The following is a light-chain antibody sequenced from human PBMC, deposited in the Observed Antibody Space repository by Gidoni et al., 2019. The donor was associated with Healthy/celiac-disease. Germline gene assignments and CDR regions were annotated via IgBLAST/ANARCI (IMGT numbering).Light chain of an antibody. Sequence: SYELTQPPSVSVSPGQTARITCSGDALPKQYAYWYQQKPGQAPVLVIYKDSERPSGIPERFSGSSSGTTVTLIISGVQAEDEADYYCQSADSSGRVVFGGGTKLTVL. CDR2: KDS. CDR3: QSADSSGRVV. V-gene: IGLV3-25*03. CDR1: ALPKQY. J-gene: IGLJ2*01.